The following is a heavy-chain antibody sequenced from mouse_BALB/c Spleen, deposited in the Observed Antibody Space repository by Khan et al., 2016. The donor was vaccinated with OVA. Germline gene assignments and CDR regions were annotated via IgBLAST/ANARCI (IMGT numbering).Heavy chain of an antibody. V-gene: IGHV1-4*01. Sequence: QVQLKQSGAELARPGASVKMSCKASGYTFTSYTIYWIKVRPGQGLEWIGFINPSNGYTNYNQKFKDKATLTADKSSTTVHMQLSSLTSDDSADYNSGRDGAYHRNDGWFAYWGQGTLVTVSA. CDR2: INPSNGYT. CDR1: GYTFTSYT. J-gene: IGHJ3*01. CDR3: GRDGAYHRNDGWFAY. D-gene: IGHD2-14*01.